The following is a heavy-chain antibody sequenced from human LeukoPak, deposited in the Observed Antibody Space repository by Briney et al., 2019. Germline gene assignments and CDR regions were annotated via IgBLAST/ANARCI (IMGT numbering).Heavy chain of an antibody. V-gene: IGHV1-2*06. D-gene: IGHD2-15*01. CDR2: INPDSGGT. CDR1: GYTFTGYY. CDR3: ARACSGGSCYSDNWLDP. J-gene: IGHJ5*02. Sequence: ASVKVSCKASGYTFTGYYLHCVRQAPGQGLEWMGRINPDSGGTNYAQKFQGRVTMTRDTSISTAYMELNRLTSDDPAVYYCARACSGGSCYSDNWLDPWGQGTLVTVSS.